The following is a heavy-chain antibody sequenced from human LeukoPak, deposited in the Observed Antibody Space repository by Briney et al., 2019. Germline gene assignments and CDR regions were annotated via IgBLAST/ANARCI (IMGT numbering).Heavy chain of an antibody. V-gene: IGHV3-11*05. CDR1: GFTFSDYY. Sequence: GGSLRLSCAASGFTFSDYYMSWIRQAPGKGLEWISYIITSGTYTNYADSVKGRFTISRDNAKNSLYLEMNSLRAEGTAVYYCARDILTGYQPYFDYWGQGTLVTVSS. J-gene: IGHJ4*02. D-gene: IGHD3-9*01. CDR3: ARDILTGYQPYFDY. CDR2: IITSGTYT.